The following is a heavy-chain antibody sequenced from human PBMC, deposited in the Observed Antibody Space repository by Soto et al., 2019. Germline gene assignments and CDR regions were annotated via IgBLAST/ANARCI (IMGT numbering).Heavy chain of an antibody. V-gene: IGHV1-46*01. CDR2: INPSGGST. J-gene: IGHJ5*01. Sequence: ASVKVSCKASGYNFIGQYIHWVRQAPGQGLEWMGIINPSGGSTTYAQKFQGRVVMTSDASTSTVYVELSSLTSEDTAIYFCARLFGAKTPLPFGLGFFASGGQ. CDR1: GYNFIGQY. CDR3: ARLFGAKTPLPFGLGFFAS. D-gene: IGHD3-10*01.